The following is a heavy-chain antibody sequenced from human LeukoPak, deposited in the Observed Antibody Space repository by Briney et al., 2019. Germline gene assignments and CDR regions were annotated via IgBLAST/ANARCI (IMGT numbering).Heavy chain of an antibody. D-gene: IGHD2-21*02. CDR3: TRDQGDYYFDY. CDR2: IYTSGST. J-gene: IGHJ4*02. CDR1: GGSISSYY. Sequence: SETLSLTCTVSGGSISSYYWSWLRQPAGKGLEWIGRIYTSGSTSYNPSLKSRVTISVDTSKNQFSLTLSSVTAADTAVYYCTRDQGDYYFDYWGQGTLVTVSS. V-gene: IGHV4-4*07.